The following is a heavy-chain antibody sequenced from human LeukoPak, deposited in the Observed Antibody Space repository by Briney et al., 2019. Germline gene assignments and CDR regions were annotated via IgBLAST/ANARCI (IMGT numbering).Heavy chain of an antibody. CDR2: FDPGDGET. V-gene: IGHV1-24*01. Sequence: ASVKVSCKVSGYILTELSMHWVRQAPGKGLEWMGGFDPGDGETIYAQKFQGRVTMTEDTSTDTAYMELSSPRSEDTAVYYCATEGAMTNGMDVWGQGTTVTVSS. CDR1: GYILTELS. CDR3: ATEGAMTNGMDV. J-gene: IGHJ6*02. D-gene: IGHD1-26*01.